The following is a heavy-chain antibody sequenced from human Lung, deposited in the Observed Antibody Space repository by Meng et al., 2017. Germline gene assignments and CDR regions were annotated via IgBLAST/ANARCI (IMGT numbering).Heavy chain of an antibody. CDR3: ARGQKGYFDL. J-gene: IGHJ2*01. Sequence: QVRLQGSGPGLVKHSTTRPLTCPVSGGSISSSNYYWSWIRQPPGKGLEWSGHIYNSGSTYYNPSLKSRITISVDTSKNQFSLKLSSVTAADTAVYYCARGQKGYFDLWGRGTLVTVSS. CDR2: IYNSGST. CDR1: GGSISSSNYY. V-gene: IGHV4-30-4*01.